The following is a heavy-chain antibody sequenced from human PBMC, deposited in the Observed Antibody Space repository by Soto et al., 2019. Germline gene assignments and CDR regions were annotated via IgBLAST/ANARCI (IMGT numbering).Heavy chain of an antibody. CDR3: ARDDIPGIAVATYGMDV. D-gene: IGHD6-19*01. CDR1: GFIFSNFG. Sequence: QVQLVESGGGVVQPGRSLRLSCAASGFIFSNFGMHWVRQAPGEGLEWVAVIWYDGSNEYYADSVKGRFTISKDNSKNTLYLQMNSLRAEDTAVYYCARDDIPGIAVATYGMDVWGQGTTVTVSS. J-gene: IGHJ6*02. V-gene: IGHV3-33*01. CDR2: IWYDGSNE.